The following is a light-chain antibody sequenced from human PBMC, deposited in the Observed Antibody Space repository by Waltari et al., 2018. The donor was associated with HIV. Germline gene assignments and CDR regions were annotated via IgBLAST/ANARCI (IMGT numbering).Light chain of an antibody. CDR3: CSYVSNVI. CDR2: EVS. J-gene: IGLJ2*01. V-gene: IGLV2-23*02. CDR1: SSDVATYKL. Sequence: QSALTQPASVSGSPRQSITIPCTSTSSDVATYKLVTWYQQHPGKAPKLMIYEVSKRPSGVSDRFSGSKSGDTASLTISGLQAEDEADYYCCSYVSNVIFGGGTKLTVL.